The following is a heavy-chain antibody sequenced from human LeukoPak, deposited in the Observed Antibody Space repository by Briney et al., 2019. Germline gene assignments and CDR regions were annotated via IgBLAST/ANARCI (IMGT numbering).Heavy chain of an antibody. CDR1: GFTFSTYP. CDR3: ARDGSGRVPEMSAPDY. J-gene: IGHJ4*02. Sequence: GGSLRLSCAASGFTFSTYPMSWVRQAPGKGLDWVSAISDNGGTTQYADSVKGRFTISRDNAKNSLFLQMNSLRAEDTAVYYCARDGSGRVPEMSAPDYWGQGTLVTVSS. V-gene: IGHV3-23*01. D-gene: IGHD3-10*01. CDR2: ISDNGGTT.